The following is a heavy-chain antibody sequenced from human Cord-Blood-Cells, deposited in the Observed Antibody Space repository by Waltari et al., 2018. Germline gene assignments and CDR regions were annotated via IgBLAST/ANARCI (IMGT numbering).Heavy chain of an antibody. J-gene: IGHJ3*02. CDR2: IIPIFGTA. CDR1: GGTFRSYA. D-gene: IGHD7-27*01. Sequence: QVQLVQSGAEVKKPGSSVKVYCKASGGTFRSYAISWVRQAPGQGLEWMGRIIPIFGTANYAQKFQGRVTITANKSTSTAYMELSSLRSEDTAVYYCASNWGPDAFDIWGQGTMVTVSS. CDR3: ASNWGPDAFDI. V-gene: IGHV1-69*06.